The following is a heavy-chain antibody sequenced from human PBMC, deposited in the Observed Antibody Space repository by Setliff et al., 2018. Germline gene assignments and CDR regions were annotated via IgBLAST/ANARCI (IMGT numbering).Heavy chain of an antibody. J-gene: IGHJ6*03. V-gene: IGHV4-38-2*01. Sequence: SETLSLTCAVSGSAISSGHYWGWIRQPPGKGGLEWIGSFRPSGRTYYNPSLKSRVTISLDTSRKQFSLKLTSVTAADTAVYYCARVSGFSYMDVWGKGTTVTVSS. D-gene: IGHD3-3*01. CDR1: GSAISSGHY. CDR2: FRPSGRT. CDR3: ARVSGFSYMDV.